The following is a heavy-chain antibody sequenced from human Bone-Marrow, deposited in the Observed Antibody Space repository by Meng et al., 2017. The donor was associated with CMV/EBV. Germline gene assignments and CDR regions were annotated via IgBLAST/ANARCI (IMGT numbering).Heavy chain of an antibody. Sequence: GGSLRLSCAASGFTFSSYAMSWVRQAPGKGLEWVSAISGSGGSTYYADSVKGRFTISRDNAKNSLYLQMNSLRAEDTAVYYCATLQLLRAPGYYYYGMDVWGQGTTVTVSS. D-gene: IGHD2-2*01. V-gene: IGHV3-23*01. CDR2: ISGSGGST. CDR3: ATLQLLRAPGYYYYGMDV. J-gene: IGHJ6*02. CDR1: GFTFSSYA.